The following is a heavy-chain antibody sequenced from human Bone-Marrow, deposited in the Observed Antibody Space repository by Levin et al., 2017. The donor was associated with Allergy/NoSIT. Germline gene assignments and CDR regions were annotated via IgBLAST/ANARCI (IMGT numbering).Heavy chain of an antibody. CDR1: GFTFSAYE. CDR2: IYTSGSTI. D-gene: IGHD3-22*01. CDR3: ARGYRDYGTSGYHYWYFDL. V-gene: IGHV3-48*03. Sequence: GESLKISCAASGFTFSAYEMNWVRQAPGKGLEWLSYIYTSGSTIYYADSVKGRFAISRDNAKNSLYLQMNSLRAEDTAVYYCARGYRDYGTSGYHYWYFDLWGRGSLVTVSS. J-gene: IGHJ2*01.